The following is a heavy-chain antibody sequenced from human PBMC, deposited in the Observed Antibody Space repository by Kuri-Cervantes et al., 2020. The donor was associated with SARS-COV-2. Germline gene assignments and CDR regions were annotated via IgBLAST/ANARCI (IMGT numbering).Heavy chain of an antibody. Sequence: SETLSLTCTVSGGSISSGGYYWSWIRQPPGKGLEWIGYIYHSGSTYYNPSLKSRVTISVDRSKNQFSLKLSSVTAADTAVYYCARNVKYRQPYYYMDVWGKGTTVTVSS. D-gene: IGHD6-6*01. CDR2: IYHSGST. V-gene: IGHV4-30-2*01. J-gene: IGHJ6*03. CDR3: ARNVKYRQPYYYMDV. CDR1: GGSISSGGYY.